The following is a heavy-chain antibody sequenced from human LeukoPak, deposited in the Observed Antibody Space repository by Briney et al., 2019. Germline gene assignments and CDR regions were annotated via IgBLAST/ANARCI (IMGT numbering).Heavy chain of an antibody. J-gene: IGHJ4*02. V-gene: IGHV4-34*01. CDR1: GGSFSGYY. D-gene: IGHD2-21*01. CDR2: INHSGST. Sequence: SETLPLTCAVYGGSFSGYYWSWIRQPPGKGLEWIGEINHSGSTNYNPSLKSRVTISVDTSKNQFSLKLSSVTAADTAVYYCARDSGDYVDYWGQGTLVTVSS. CDR3: ARDSGDYVDY.